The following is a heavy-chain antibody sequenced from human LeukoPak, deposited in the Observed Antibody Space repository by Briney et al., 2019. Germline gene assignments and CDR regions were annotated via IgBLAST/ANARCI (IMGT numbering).Heavy chain of an antibody. J-gene: IGHJ4*02. Sequence: GGSLRLSCAASGFTVSDNYMTWVRQPPGKGLEWVANIKPDGTTKFYVDSVKGRFTISRDNALNSLYLQMNSLRAEDTAIYYCARSIPYGTTWYGRSDYWGQGTLVTVSS. CDR3: ARSIPYGTTWYGRSDY. D-gene: IGHD6-13*01. CDR2: IKPDGTTK. V-gene: IGHV3-7*03. CDR1: GFTVSDNY.